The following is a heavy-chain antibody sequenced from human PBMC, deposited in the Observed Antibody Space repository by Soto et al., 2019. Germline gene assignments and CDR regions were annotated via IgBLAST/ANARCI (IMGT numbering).Heavy chain of an antibody. J-gene: IGHJ3*01. D-gene: IGHD5-12*01. CDR3: ARPLIGNSIDL. Sequence: ASVKVSCKASGYTFFKYFIHWVRQAPGQGLEWIGIINPSRGSAAYGPIFQGRVSLTTDMPTSTVYMELSSLRSEDTAIYYCARPLIGNSIDLWGQGTSVTVSS. CDR1: GYTFFKYF. V-gene: IGHV1-46*01. CDR2: INPSRGSA.